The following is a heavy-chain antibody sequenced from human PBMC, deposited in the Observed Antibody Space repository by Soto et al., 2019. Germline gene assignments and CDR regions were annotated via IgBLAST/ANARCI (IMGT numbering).Heavy chain of an antibody. D-gene: IGHD3-3*01. CDR3: AHSSPYYDFWSGYYIAHFDY. J-gene: IGHJ4*02. V-gene: IGHV2-5*01. CDR2: IYWNDDK. CDR1: VFSLSTSGVG. Sequence: QITLKESGPTLVNPTQTLTLTCTFSVFSLSTSGVGVGWIRQPPGKALEWLALIYWNDDKRYSPSLKSRLTITKDTSKNQVVLTMTNMDPVDTATYYCAHSSPYYDFWSGYYIAHFDYWGQGTLVTVSS.